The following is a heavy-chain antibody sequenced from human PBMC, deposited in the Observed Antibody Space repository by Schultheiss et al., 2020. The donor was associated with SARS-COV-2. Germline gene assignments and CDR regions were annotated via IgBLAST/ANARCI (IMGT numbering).Heavy chain of an antibody. CDR3: AREEQLVTVNYYYYGMDV. Sequence: SETLSLTCAVYGGSFSGYYWSWIRQHPGKGLEWIGYIYYSGSTNYNPSLKSRVTISVDTSKNQFSLQLNSVTPEDTAVYYCAREEQLVTVNYYYYGMDVWGQGTTVTVSS. D-gene: IGHD6-13*01. J-gene: IGHJ6*02. CDR2: IYYSGST. CDR1: GGSFSGYY. V-gene: IGHV4-59*12.